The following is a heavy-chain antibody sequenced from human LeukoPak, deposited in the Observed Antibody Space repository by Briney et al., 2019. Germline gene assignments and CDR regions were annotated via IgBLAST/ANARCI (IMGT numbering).Heavy chain of an antibody. Sequence: WQTLSLTCTVSGGSISSYYWSWTRQPPGKGLEWIGYSYYSGSTNYNPSLKSRVTISVDTSKNQFSLKLSSVTAADTAVYYCATVVTRDYFDYWGQGTLVTVSS. CDR2: SYYSGST. V-gene: IGHV4-59*01. J-gene: IGHJ4*02. CDR1: GGSISSYY. D-gene: IGHD4-17*01. CDR3: ATVVTRDYFDY.